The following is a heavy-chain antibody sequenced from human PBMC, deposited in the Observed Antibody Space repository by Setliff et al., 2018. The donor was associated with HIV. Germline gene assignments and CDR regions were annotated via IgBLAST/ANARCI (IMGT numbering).Heavy chain of an antibody. J-gene: IGHJ5*02. Sequence: GGSLRLSCAASGFTFSSSAMSWVRQAPGKGLEWVSAITRSGDITTYADSVKGRFTISRDNSKSTLFLQMNSLGTEDTALYYCVKDGQQWRFDPWGQGTLVTVSS. CDR2: ITRSGDIT. CDR1: GFTFSSSA. D-gene: IGHD6-19*01. V-gene: IGHV3-23*01. CDR3: VKDGQQWRFDP.